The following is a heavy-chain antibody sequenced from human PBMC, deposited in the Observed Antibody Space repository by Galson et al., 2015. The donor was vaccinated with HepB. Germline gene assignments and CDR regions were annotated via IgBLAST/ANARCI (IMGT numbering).Heavy chain of an antibody. V-gene: IGHV1-46*03. CDR2: INPSGGST. J-gene: IGHJ5*02. CDR1: GYTFTSYY. CDR3: AREEAAAGTGVPYNWFDP. D-gene: IGHD6-13*01. Sequence: SVKVSCKASGYTFTSYYMHWVRQAPGQGLEWMGIINPSGGSTSYAQKFQGRVTMTRDTSTSTVYMELSSLRSEDTAVYYCAREEAAAGTGVPYNWFDPWGQGTLVTVSS.